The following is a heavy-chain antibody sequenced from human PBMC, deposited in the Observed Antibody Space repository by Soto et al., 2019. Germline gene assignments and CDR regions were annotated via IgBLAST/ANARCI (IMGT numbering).Heavy chain of an antibody. CDR3: ARSYCSTASCVTFYYYMDV. V-gene: IGHV3-64*01. Sequence: EVQLVESGGGLVQPGGSLRLSCAASGLTFSSYAMHWVRQAPGKGLEYVSVISGNGGRTYYANSVKGRFTISRDTSKNTLYLQMGSLRAEDMAVYYCARSYCSTASCVTFYYYMDVWGKGTTVTVSS. D-gene: IGHD2-15*01. J-gene: IGHJ6*03. CDR1: GLTFSSYA. CDR2: ISGNGGRT.